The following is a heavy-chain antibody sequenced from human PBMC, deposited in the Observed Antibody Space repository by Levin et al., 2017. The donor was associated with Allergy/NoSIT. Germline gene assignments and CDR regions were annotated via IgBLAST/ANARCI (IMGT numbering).Heavy chain of an antibody. CDR3: ASSPPYYDFWSGPIGFDY. D-gene: IGHD3-3*01. J-gene: IGHJ4*02. V-gene: IGHV1-18*01. CDR2: ISAYNGNT. Sequence: GESLKISCKASGYTFTSYGISWVRQAPGQGLEWMGWISAYNGNTNYAQKLQGRVTMTTDTSTSTAYMELRSLRSDDTAVYYCASSPPYYDFWSGPIGFDYWGQGTLVTVSS. CDR1: GYTFTSYG.